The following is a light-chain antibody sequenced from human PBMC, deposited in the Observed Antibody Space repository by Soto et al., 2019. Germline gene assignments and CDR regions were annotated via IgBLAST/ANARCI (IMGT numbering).Light chain of an antibody. V-gene: IGKV1-33*01. CDR2: DAS. CDR3: QQYDNLPIT. CDR1: QDISNY. J-gene: IGKJ4*01. Sequence: IRMTQSPSSLSASVGDRVTITCQASQDISNYLNWYQQKPGKAPKLLIYDASNLETGVPSRFSGSGSGTDFTFTISSLQPEDIATYYCQQYDNLPITFGGGTKVEIK.